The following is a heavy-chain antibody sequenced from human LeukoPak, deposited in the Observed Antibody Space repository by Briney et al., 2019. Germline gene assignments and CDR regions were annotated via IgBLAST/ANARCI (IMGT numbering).Heavy chain of an antibody. Sequence: GGSLRLSCAASGFTFSSYWMHWVRQAPGKGLVWVSRINSDGSSTNYADSVKGRFTISRDNAKNTLYLQMNSLRAEDTAVYYCARGATAVAGTLLHYWGQGTLVTVSS. J-gene: IGHJ4*02. CDR2: INSDGSST. V-gene: IGHV3-74*01. D-gene: IGHD6-19*01. CDR1: GFTFSSYW. CDR3: ARGATAVAGTLLHY.